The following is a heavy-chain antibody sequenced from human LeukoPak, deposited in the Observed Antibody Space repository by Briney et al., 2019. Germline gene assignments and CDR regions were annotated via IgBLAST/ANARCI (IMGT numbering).Heavy chain of an antibody. J-gene: IGHJ4*02. Sequence: GGSLRLSCTASGFTFNSYNMNWVRQAPGKGLEWVSSITSSSSYKYYADSVRGRFTISRDNAKNSLYLQMNSLRAEDTAVYYCARGLEVYCFDYWGQGTLVTVSS. CDR2: ITSSSSYK. V-gene: IGHV3-21*01. D-gene: IGHD5-24*01. CDR1: GFTFNSYN. CDR3: ARGLEVYCFDY.